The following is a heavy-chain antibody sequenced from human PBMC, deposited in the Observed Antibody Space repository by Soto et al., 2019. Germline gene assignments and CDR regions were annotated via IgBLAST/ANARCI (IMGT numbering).Heavy chain of an antibody. V-gene: IGHV3-11*01. Sequence: GGSLRLSCTASGFTFSDYYMSWIRQAPGKGLEWVSHISSSGNTIYYADSVKGRFTSSRDNAKNSLFLQMNSLRDEDTAVYYCARGGLYCSGVSCYPVDAFDIWGQGTMVTVSS. CDR2: ISSSGNTI. CDR1: GFTFSDYY. D-gene: IGHD2-15*01. J-gene: IGHJ3*02. CDR3: ARGGLYCSGVSCYPVDAFDI.